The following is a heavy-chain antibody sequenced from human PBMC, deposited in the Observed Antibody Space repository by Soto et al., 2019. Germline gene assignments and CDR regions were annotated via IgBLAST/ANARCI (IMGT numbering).Heavy chain of an antibody. J-gene: IGHJ6*02. V-gene: IGHV1-69*13. Sequence: SVKVSCKASGGTFSSYAISWVRQAPGQGLEWMGGIIPIFGTANYAQKFQGRVTITADESTSTAYMELSSLRSEDTAVYYCARAPDIVLVPAFIVDSSYYGMDAWGQGTTLTVSS. CDR1: GGTFSSYA. D-gene: IGHD2-2*01. CDR3: ARAPDIVLVPAFIVDSSYYGMDA. CDR2: IIPIFGTA.